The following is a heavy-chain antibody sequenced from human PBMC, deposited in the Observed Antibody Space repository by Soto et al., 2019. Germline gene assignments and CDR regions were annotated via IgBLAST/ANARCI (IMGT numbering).Heavy chain of an antibody. J-gene: IGHJ4*02. Sequence: GGSLRLSCAASGFTFSSYAMHWVRQAPGKGLEWVAVISYDGSNKYYADSVKGRFTISRDNSKNTLYLQMNSLRAEDTAVYYCARAIAAAGLYYFDYWGQGT. V-gene: IGHV3-30-3*01. CDR1: GFTFSSYA. CDR2: ISYDGSNK. D-gene: IGHD6-13*01. CDR3: ARAIAAAGLYYFDY.